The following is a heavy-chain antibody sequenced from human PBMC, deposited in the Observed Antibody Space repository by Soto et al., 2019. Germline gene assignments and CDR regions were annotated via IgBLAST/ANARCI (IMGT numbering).Heavy chain of an antibody. CDR2: INHSGST. D-gene: IGHD2-2*02. V-gene: IGHV4-34*01. CDR1: GGSFSGYY. CDR3: ARGWRVVPAAIPPILNWFDP. Sequence: SETLSLTCAVYGGSFSGYYWSWIRQPPGKGLEWIGEINHSGSTNYNPSLKSRVTISVDTSKNQFSLKLSSVTAADTAVYYCARGWRVVPAAIPPILNWFDPWGQGTLVTVSS. J-gene: IGHJ5*02.